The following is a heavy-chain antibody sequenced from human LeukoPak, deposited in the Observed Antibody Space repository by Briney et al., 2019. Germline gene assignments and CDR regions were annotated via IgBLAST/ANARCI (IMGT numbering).Heavy chain of an antibody. CDR3: ASTLLGELSFDAFDI. CDR2: IIPIFGTA. CDR1: GYTFTRYY. D-gene: IGHD3-16*02. V-gene: IGHV1-69*13. Sequence: SVKVSCKASGYTFTRYYMHWVRQATGQGLEWMGGIIPIFGTANYAQKFQGRVTITADESTSTAYMELSSLRSEDTAVYYCASTLLGELSFDAFDIWGQGTMVTVSS. J-gene: IGHJ3*02.